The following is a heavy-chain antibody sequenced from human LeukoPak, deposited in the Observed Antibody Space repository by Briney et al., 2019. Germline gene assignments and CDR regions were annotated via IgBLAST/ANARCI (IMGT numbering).Heavy chain of an antibody. D-gene: IGHD2-2*01. Sequence: ASVKVSCKASEYTFTGYYMHWVRQAPGQGLEWMGWINPNSGGTNYAQKFQGRVTMTRDTSISTAYMELRSLRSDDTAVYYCARDRGCSSTSCYSVWFDPWGQGTLVTVSS. CDR2: INPNSGGT. V-gene: IGHV1-2*02. CDR3: ARDRGCSSTSCYSVWFDP. J-gene: IGHJ5*02. CDR1: EYTFTGYY.